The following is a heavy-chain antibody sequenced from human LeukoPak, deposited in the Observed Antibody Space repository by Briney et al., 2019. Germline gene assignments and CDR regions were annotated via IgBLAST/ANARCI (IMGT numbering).Heavy chain of an antibody. CDR1: GFTFGDYG. Sequence: PGGSLRLSCTTSGFTFGDYGVSWFRQAPGKGLEWVGFIRSKGYSGTTEYAASVKGRFTISRDDSKSIAYLQMNSLKTEDTGVYYCTRGRYSSAWDFDYWGQGTLVTVSS. CDR3: TRGRYSSAWDFDY. D-gene: IGHD6-19*01. J-gene: IGHJ4*02. CDR2: IRSKGYSGTT. V-gene: IGHV3-49*03.